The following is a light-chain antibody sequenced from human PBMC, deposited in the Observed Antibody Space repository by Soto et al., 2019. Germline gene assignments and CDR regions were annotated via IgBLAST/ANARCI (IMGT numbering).Light chain of an antibody. CDR1: QSVSSN. V-gene: IGKV3-15*01. Sequence: EIVMMQSPATLSVSPGERATLSCRASQSVSSNLAWYQQKPGQAPRLLIYGASTRATDIPARFSGSGSGTEFTLTISSLQSEDFAVYYCQQYNNWPPWTFGQRTKVDIK. CDR3: QQYNNWPPWT. J-gene: IGKJ1*01. CDR2: GAS.